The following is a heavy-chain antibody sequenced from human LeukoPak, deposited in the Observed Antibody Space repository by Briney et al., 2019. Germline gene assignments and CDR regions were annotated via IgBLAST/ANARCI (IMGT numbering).Heavy chain of an antibody. CDR3: AKDIQNGLLSWGFDI. J-gene: IGHJ3*02. Sequence: GRSLRLSCAASGFTFDEYAMNWVGQAPGKGVEGGSGISWNSGSIGYADSVKGRFTISRDNAKISLYLQMNSLRAEDTALYYCAKDIQNGLLSWGFDIWGQGTMVTVSS. D-gene: IGHD2-2*01. CDR1: GFTFDEYA. V-gene: IGHV3-9*01. CDR2: ISWNSGSI.